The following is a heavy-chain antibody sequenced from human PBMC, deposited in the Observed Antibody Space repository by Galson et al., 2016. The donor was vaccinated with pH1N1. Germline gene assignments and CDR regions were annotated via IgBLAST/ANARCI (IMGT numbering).Heavy chain of an antibody. CDR3: VRDYHYYGSGSAAY. J-gene: IGHJ4*02. CDR2: INGYNGNT. D-gene: IGHD3-10*01. Sequence: SVKVSCKASGYTFTSYDISWVRQAPGQGLEWMGWINGYNGNTNYAQKVQGRVTMTRDTSTRTAYMELRSLRSDDTAVYYCVRDYHYYGSGSAAYWGQGTLVTVSS. CDR1: GYTFTSYD. V-gene: IGHV1-18*01.